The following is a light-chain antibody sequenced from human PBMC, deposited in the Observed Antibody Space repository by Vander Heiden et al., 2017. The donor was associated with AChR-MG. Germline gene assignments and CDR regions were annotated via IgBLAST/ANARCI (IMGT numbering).Light chain of an antibody. CDR3: QQRDTTPLT. CDR2: AAF. Sequence: DIQMTQSPSSLSASVGDRVTITCRASQSISNFLNWYQQKGGKAPKLLIFAAFSLQSGVPSRFSGSGSGTDFTLTISSLQPEDFATYYCQQRDTTPLTFGQGTKVEIK. CDR1: QSISNF. J-gene: IGKJ1*01. V-gene: IGKV1-39*01.